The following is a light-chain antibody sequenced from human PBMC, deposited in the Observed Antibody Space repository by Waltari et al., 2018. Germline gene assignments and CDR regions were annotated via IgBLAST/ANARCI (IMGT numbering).Light chain of an antibody. CDR3: QQRNGWPPMYT. J-gene: IGKJ2*01. V-gene: IGKV3-11*01. CDR1: QSISNF. CDR2: DAS. Sequence: EIVLTQSPATLSLSPGERVTLSCRASQSISNFLAWYQQRPGQAPRLLMYDASKRAIGIPARFSGSGSGTDFTLTISSLEPEDSGIYYCQQRNGWPPMYTFDQGTKLEIK.